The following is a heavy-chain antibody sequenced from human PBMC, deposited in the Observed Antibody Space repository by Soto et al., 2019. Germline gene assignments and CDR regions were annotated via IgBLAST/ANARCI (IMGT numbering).Heavy chain of an antibody. V-gene: IGHV1-18*01. CDR2: VRGDNGHT. CDR3: ARDLGYCRSGTCYREWFDP. J-gene: IGHJ5*02. D-gene: IGHD2-15*01. Sequence: QVQLVQSGAEVKKPGASVKVSCKASGYTFTTHGISWVRQVPGQGLEWMGWVRGDNGHTNYAQSLQGRVTMTTDTSRNTANMELRSLRSDDTAVYYCARDLGYCRSGTCYREWFDPWGQGTLVTVSS. CDR1: GYTFTTHG.